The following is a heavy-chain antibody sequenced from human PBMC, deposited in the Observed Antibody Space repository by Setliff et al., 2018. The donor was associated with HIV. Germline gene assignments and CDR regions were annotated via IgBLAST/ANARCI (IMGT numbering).Heavy chain of an antibody. Sequence: GASVKVSCKASGYTFTDFYIHWVRQAPGQGLEWIGRINPKSGVADYLKKFQGRVTMTADTLSNTAHMELIRPRFDDTAVYYCARWSCGRATCYDSPYNWFEPWGQGTLVTVSS. V-gene: IGHV1-2*06. CDR1: GYTFTDFY. CDR3: ARWSCGRATCYDSPYNWFEP. J-gene: IGHJ5*02. D-gene: IGHD2-2*01. CDR2: INPKSGVA.